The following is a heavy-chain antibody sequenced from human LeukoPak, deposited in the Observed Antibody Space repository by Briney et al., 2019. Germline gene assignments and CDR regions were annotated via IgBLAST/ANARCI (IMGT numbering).Heavy chain of an antibody. CDR2: ISSHGGST. CDR1: GFTFSNXX. J-gene: IGHJ3*02. CDR3: ARAITMIGSAFDI. V-gene: IGHV3-64*01. D-gene: IGHD3-22*01. Sequence: AXSGFTFSNXXXXGVRXXPGXXXXXXSAISSHGGSTYYANSVKGRFTISRDNSRNTLYLQMGSLRVEDMAVYYCARAITMIGSAFDIWGQGTMVTVSS.